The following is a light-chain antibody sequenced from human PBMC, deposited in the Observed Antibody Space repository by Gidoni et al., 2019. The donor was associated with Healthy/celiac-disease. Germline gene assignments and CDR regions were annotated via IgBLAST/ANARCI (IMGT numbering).Light chain of an antibody. V-gene: IGLV2-14*03. J-gene: IGLJ3*02. CDR1: SNDVGGYKY. CDR2: DVS. CDR3: SSYTSNTAWV. Sequence: QSALTQPASVSGSPGQSITISCTGSSNDVGGYKYVSWYQQHPGKAPKLMIYDVSKRPSGVSNRFSCSKSGNTASLTISGLQAEDEADYYCSSYTSNTAWVFGGGTKLTVL.